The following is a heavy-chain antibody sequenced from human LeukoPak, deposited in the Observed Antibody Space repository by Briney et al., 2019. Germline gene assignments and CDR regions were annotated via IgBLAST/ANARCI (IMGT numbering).Heavy chain of an antibody. J-gene: IGHJ6*03. V-gene: IGHV3-23*01. Sequence: GGSLRLSCAASGFTFSSYAMSWVRQAPGKGLEWVSAISGSGGSTYYADSVKGRFTISRDNSKNTLYLQMNSLRAEDTAVYYCAKGDQVSYFYYMDVWGKGTTVTVSS. CDR2: ISGSGGST. CDR1: GFTFSSYA. CDR3: AKGDQVSYFYYMDV.